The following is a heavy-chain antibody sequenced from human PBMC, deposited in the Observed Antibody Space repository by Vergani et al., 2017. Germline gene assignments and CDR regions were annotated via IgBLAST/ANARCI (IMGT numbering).Heavy chain of an antibody. D-gene: IGHD3-3*01. J-gene: IGHJ6*03. CDR2: IYYSGST. CDR3: ARTPPAHGFWSGYSSLSDYYYYMDV. CDR1: GGSISSYY. V-gene: IGHV4-59*01. Sequence: QVQLQESGPGLVKPSETLSLTCTVSGGSISSYYWSWIRQPPGKGLDWIGYIYYSGSTNYNPSLKRRVTIAVDTSKNQFSLKLSSVTAADTAVYYCARTPPAHGFWSGYSSLSDYYYYMDVWGKGTTVTVSS.